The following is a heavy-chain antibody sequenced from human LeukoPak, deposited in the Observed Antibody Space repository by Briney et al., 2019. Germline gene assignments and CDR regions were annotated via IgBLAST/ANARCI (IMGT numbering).Heavy chain of an antibody. CDR2: ISYDGSNK. Sequence: PGGSLRLSCAASGFTFSSYGMHWVRQAPGKGLEWVAVISYDGSNKYYADSVKGRFTISRDNSKNTLYLQMNSLRAEDTAVYYCAKDPAMYSSILVYYFDYWGQGTLVTVSS. V-gene: IGHV3-30*18. CDR3: AKDPAMYSSILVYYFDY. D-gene: IGHD6-13*01. J-gene: IGHJ4*02. CDR1: GFTFSSYG.